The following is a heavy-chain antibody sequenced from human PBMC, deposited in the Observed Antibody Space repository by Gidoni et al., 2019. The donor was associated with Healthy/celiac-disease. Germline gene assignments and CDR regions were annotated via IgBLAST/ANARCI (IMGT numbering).Heavy chain of an antibody. CDR2: ISSSSSYI. Sequence: EVQLVESGGGLVKPGGSLRLSCAASGFTFSSYSMNWVRQAPGKGLECVSSISSSSSYIYYADSVKGRFTISRDNAKNSLYLQMNSLRAEDTAVYYCARDPSLEMATISPPYYFDYWGQGTLVTVSS. V-gene: IGHV3-21*01. D-gene: IGHD5-12*01. J-gene: IGHJ4*02. CDR3: ARDPSLEMATISPPYYFDY. CDR1: GFTFSSYS.